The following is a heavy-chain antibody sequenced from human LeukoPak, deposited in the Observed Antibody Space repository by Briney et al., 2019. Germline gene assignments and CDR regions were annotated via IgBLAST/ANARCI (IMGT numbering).Heavy chain of an antibody. CDR2: VSYDGSEK. D-gene: IGHD2-2*01. V-gene: IGHV3-30*03. CDR3: ARDAYCSSTSCYLDV. Sequence: GGSLRLSCAASGFTFSSYSMNWVRQAPGKGLEWVAVVSYDGSEKYYADSVKGRLTISRDKSKNTVSLQKNSLRAEDTAVYYCARDAYCSSTSCYLDVWGKGTTVTVSS. J-gene: IGHJ6*03. CDR1: GFTFSSYS.